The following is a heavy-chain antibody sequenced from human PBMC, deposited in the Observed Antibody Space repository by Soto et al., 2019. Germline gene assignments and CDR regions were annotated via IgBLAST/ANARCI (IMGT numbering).Heavy chain of an antibody. CDR2: ISSSGTFK. J-gene: IGHJ4*02. Sequence: GGSLRLSCEASGFIFTTNSMNWVRQVPGKGLQWLSSISSSGTFKSYGDLVKGRFTISRDNAKNSLFLQMNNLSGEDTGLYYCARDPPHGGTSSWDADSWGPGTL. CDR3: ARDPPHGGTSSWDADS. CDR1: GFIFTTNS. D-gene: IGHD2-15*01. V-gene: IGHV3-21*01.